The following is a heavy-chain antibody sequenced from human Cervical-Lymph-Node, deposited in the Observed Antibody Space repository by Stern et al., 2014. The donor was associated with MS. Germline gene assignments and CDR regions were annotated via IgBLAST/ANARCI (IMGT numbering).Heavy chain of an antibody. V-gene: IGHV5-51*01. D-gene: IGHD3-16*01. CDR1: GYNFDTYW. Sequence: VQLVQSGAEVKKPGESLKLSCQGFGYNFDTYWIGWVRQMPGKGLEWMGIIYPGDSDTRYSPSFQGQVTISADKSMNPAYLQWSSLKASDPAVYYCAREGARSLDVWGQGTTVTVFS. CDR3: AREGARSLDV. CDR2: IYPGDSDT. J-gene: IGHJ6*02.